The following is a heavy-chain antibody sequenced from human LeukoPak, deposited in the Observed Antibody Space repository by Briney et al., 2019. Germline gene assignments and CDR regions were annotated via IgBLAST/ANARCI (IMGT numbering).Heavy chain of an antibody. D-gene: IGHD1-26*01. CDR1: GFTFDDYS. CDR2: ISSSSDYI. V-gene: IGHV3-21*01. J-gene: IGHJ4*02. Sequence: PGGSLRLSCVASGFTFDDYSLSWARQAPGKGLEWVAAISSSSDYIYYADSMRGRFTISRDNAKNSLYLQMHSLRVEDTALYYCARDRVPRATRGTFDYWGQGTPVIVSS. CDR3: ARDRVPRATRGTFDY.